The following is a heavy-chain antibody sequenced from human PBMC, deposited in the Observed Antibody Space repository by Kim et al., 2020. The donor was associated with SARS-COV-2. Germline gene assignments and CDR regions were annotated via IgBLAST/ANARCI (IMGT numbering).Heavy chain of an antibody. V-gene: IGHV6-1*01. Sequence: SQTLSLTCVISGDTVFNDRATWDWVRQSPSRGLEWLGRTYYRSRWYNDYAVSVKSRILINPETSKNQFSLQLNSVTPEDTAVYFCAREFRADYQYTAPLHFFFFGLDVWGQGTTVTVSS. J-gene: IGHJ6*02. CDR3: AREFRADYQYTAPLHFFFFGLDV. CDR1: GDTVFNDRAT. CDR2: TYYRSRWYN. D-gene: IGHD5-18*01.